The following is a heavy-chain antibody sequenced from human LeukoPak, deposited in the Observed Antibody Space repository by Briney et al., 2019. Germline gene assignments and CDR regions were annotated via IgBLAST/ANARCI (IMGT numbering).Heavy chain of an antibody. V-gene: IGHV3-33*01. CDR3: ARDVTVAGPYGMDV. CDR2: IWYDGDNK. J-gene: IGHJ6*02. D-gene: IGHD6-13*01. CDR1: GFMFSNYG. Sequence: GGSLRPSCEASGFMFSNYGIHWVRQAPGKGLEWVAVIWYDGDNKYYADSVKGRFTISRDNPKSMLYLQMNSLRAEDTAVYYCARDVTVAGPYGMDVRGQGTTVTVSS.